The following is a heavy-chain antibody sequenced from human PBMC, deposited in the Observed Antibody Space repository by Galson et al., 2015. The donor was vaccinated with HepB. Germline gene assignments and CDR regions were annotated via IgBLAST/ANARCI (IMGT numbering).Heavy chain of an antibody. CDR2: ITSSGSAI. D-gene: IGHD2-15*01. V-gene: IGHV3-11*04. CDR1: GLIFSDYY. J-gene: IGHJ4*02. CDR3: TRGSGRY. Sequence: SLRLSCAASGLIFSDYYMSWVRQAPGKGLEWVSYITSSGSAIYADSVKGRLTISRDNGKNSLYLQMYSLRAEDTAVYYCTRGSGRYWGQGTLVTVSS.